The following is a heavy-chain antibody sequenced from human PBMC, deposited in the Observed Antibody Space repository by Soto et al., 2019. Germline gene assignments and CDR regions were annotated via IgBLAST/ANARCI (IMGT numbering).Heavy chain of an antibody. V-gene: IGHV4-39*01. CDR3: ASRPAVTTSIDY. Sequence: QLQLQESGPGLVKPSETLSLTCTVSGGSMNSRSYYWDWIRQPPGKGLEWIGTVFYSGSSYYNQSLSSRLGVFVDTSKNQFAMKLSSVAAADKAVYYCASRPAVTTSIDYWGQGTLVTVSS. D-gene: IGHD4-17*01. CDR1: GGSMNSRSYY. CDR2: VFYSGSS. J-gene: IGHJ4*02.